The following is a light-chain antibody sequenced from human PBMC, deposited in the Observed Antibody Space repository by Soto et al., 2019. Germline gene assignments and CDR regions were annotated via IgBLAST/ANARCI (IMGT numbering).Light chain of an antibody. CDR2: KAS. CDR1: QSISIW. Sequence: DIQMTQSPSTVSASIGDRVTITCRASQSISIWLAWYQQKPGKAPKLLSYKASSLESGVPSRFSGSGSGKEFTLTISSLQPDDFATYYCQQYDSFLYTFGQGTRVEI. J-gene: IGKJ2*01. CDR3: QQYDSFLYT. V-gene: IGKV1-5*03.